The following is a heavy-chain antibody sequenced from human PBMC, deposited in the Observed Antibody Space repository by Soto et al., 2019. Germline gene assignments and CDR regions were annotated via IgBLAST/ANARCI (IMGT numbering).Heavy chain of an antibody. CDR3: ARAVPAAKGWFDS. CDR1: GFTFSSYG. D-gene: IGHD2-2*01. Sequence: QVELVESGGGVVQPGGSLRLACAASGFTFSSYGMHWVRQAPGKGLEWVAVIWFDGSKEFYAASVEGRFTISRDNSKNMVYLEINSPRDVDTAVYYCARAVPAAKGWFDSWGQGTLVTVSS. V-gene: IGHV3-33*01. CDR2: IWFDGSKE. J-gene: IGHJ5*01.